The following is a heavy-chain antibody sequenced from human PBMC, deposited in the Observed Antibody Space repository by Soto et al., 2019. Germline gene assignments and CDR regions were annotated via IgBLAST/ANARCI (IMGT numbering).Heavy chain of an antibody. D-gene: IGHD6-13*01. CDR3: ARDLIAAAGFVDYSYYGMDV. CDR1: GGSISSYY. J-gene: IGHJ6*02. Sequence: SETLSLTCTVSGGSISSYYWSWIRQPPGKGLEWIGYIYYSGSTNYNPSLKSRVTISVDTSKNQFSLKLSSVTAADTAVYYCARDLIAAAGFVDYSYYGMDVWGQGTTVTVSS. CDR2: IYYSGST. V-gene: IGHV4-59*01.